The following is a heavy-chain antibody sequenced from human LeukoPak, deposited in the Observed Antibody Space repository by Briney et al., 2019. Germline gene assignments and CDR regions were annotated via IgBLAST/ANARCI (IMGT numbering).Heavy chain of an antibody. CDR1: GGTFSSYA. CDR2: IIPIFGTA. Sequence: SVKVSCKASGGTFSSYAISWVRQAPGQGLEWMGGIIPIFGTANYAQRFQGRVTITADESTSTAYMELSSLRSEDTAVYYCARPRLLYSSGWYGWFDPWGQGTLVTVSS. D-gene: IGHD6-19*01. CDR3: ARPRLLYSSGWYGWFDP. J-gene: IGHJ5*02. V-gene: IGHV1-69*01.